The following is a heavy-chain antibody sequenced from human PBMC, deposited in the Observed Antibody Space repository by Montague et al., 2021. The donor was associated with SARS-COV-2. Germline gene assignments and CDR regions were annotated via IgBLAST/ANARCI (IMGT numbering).Heavy chain of an antibody. Sequence: ETRSLTCTVSGGSISSYYWSWIRQPPGKGLEWIGYIYYSGSTNYNPSLKSRVTISVDTSKNQFSLRLSSVTAADTAVYYCARDLPPSRPKNPVWGQGTLVTVSS. CDR1: GGSISSYY. J-gene: IGHJ4*02. D-gene: IGHD2/OR15-2a*01. V-gene: IGHV4-59*01. CDR3: ARDLPPSRPKNPV. CDR2: IYYSGST.